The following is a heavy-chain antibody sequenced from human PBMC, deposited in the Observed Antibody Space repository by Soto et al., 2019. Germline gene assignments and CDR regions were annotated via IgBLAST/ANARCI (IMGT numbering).Heavy chain of an antibody. CDR2: IYWDDDR. D-gene: IGHD3-9*01. Sequence: QITLKESGPPLLKPTQTLTLTCTFSGFSFISSGEGVGWIRQPPGKALEWLALIYWDDDRRYNPSLENRLTITKDXDASXRXLFLTLTDVDPADTATYYCAHRQRIIRYFDLGYFDSWGQGAPVTVSS. CDR1: GFSFISSGEG. CDR3: AHRQRIIRYFDLGYFDS. V-gene: IGHV2-5*02. J-gene: IGHJ4*02.